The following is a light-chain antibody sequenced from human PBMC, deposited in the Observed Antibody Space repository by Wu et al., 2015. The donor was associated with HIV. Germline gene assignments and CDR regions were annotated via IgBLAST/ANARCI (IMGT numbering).Light chain of an antibody. Sequence: AIQLTQSPSSLSTSVGDRVTITCRASQGMTNALAWYQVKPGKAPKLLIYSASSLQSGVPSRFSGSGSGTDFTLTISRVQPEDLATYYCQKYNTAPWTFGQGTKVEIK. CDR1: QGMTNA. V-gene: IGKV1-13*02. J-gene: IGKJ1*01. CDR2: SAS. CDR3: QKYNTAPWT.